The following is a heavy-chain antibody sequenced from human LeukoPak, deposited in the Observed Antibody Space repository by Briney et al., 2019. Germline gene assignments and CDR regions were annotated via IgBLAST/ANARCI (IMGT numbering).Heavy chain of an antibody. Sequence: ASVKVSCKASGGTFSSYAISCVRQAPGHALDWMGRIIPILGIANYAQKFQGRVTITADKSTSTAYMELSSLRSEDTAVYYCASAAASYNWFDPWGQGTLVTVSS. CDR1: GGTFSSYA. CDR2: IIPILGIA. D-gene: IGHD6-13*01. V-gene: IGHV1-69*04. CDR3: ASAAASYNWFDP. J-gene: IGHJ5*02.